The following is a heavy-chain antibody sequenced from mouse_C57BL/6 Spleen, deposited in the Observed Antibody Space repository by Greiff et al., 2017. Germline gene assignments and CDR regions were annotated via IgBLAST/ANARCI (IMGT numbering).Heavy chain of an antibody. J-gene: IGHJ4*01. CDR2: IYPRSGNT. Sequence: VQLQQSGAELARPGASVKLSCKASGYTFTSYGISWVKQRTGQGLEWIGEIYPRSGNTYYNEKFKGKATLTADKSSSTAYLELRSLTSEYSAVYFFSTTMVTTEGYAMDYWGQGTSVTVSS. CDR1: GYTFTSYG. D-gene: IGHD2-2*01. CDR3: STTMVTTEGYAMDY. V-gene: IGHV1-81*01.